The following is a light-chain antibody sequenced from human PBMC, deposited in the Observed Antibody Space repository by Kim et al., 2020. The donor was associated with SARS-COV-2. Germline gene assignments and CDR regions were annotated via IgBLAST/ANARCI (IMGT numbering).Light chain of an antibody. CDR3: TSYTTSTTVV. CDR2: DVT. CDR1: SSDIGGYNY. Sequence: QSALTQPASVSGSPGQSITISCTGTSSDIGGYNYVSWYQQSPGKTPKLILYDVTNRASGVSNRFSGSKSGNTASLAISGLQAEDEGDYYCTSYTTSTTVVFGTGTKVTV. J-gene: IGLJ1*01. V-gene: IGLV2-14*01.